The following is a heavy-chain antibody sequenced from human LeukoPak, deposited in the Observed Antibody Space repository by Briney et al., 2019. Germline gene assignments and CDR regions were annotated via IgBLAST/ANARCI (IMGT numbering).Heavy chain of an antibody. D-gene: IGHD6-13*01. Sequence: PGGSLRLSCAASGFTFKNSWMSWVRQAPGKGLEWVANINQDGSEKYYVDSVKGRFTISRDNAKNSLYLQMNSLRAEDTAVYYCARVQQQLVPNFDYWGQGTLVTVSS. CDR1: GFTFKNSW. J-gene: IGHJ4*02. CDR2: INQDGSEK. CDR3: ARVQQQLVPNFDY. V-gene: IGHV3-7*04.